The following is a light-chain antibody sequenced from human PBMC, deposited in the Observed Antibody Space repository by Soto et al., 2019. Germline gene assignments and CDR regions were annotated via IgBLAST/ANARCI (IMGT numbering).Light chain of an antibody. CDR3: QQYGNSPQT. CDR1: QFLSSY. J-gene: IGKJ1*01. CDR2: GAS. V-gene: IGKV3-20*01. Sequence: EVVLTQSPATLSLAPGERATLSCRASQFLSSYLAWYQQKPGQPPRLLIYGASTRATGIPDRFSGSGSGTDFTLTISRLEPEDFAVYYCQQYGNSPQTFGQGTKVDIK.